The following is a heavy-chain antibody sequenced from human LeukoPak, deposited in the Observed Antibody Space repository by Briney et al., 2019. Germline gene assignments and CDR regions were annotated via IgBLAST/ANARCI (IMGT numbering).Heavy chain of an antibody. CDR1: GGPFSGYY. Sequence: SETLSLTCAVYGGPFSGYYWNWLRQPPGEGLEWVGEINHSGYTNYNPSLESRVTISVDTSKNQFSLKVYSLTAADTAVYFCARAVTGDRSAVFDYWGQEILVTVSS. CDR2: INHSGYT. V-gene: IGHV4-34*01. D-gene: IGHD2-21*02. J-gene: IGHJ4*02. CDR3: ARAVTGDRSAVFDY.